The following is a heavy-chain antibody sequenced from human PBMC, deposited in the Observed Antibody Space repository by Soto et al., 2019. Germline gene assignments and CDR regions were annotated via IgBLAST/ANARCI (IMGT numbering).Heavy chain of an antibody. Sequence: GGSLRLSCAASGFTFSDYYMSWIRQAPGKGLEWVSYISSSGSTIYYADSVKGRFTISRDNAKNSLYLKMNSLRAEDTAVYYCATKDIVVVPAANNWFDPWGQGTLVPVSS. CDR3: ATKDIVVVPAANNWFDP. CDR1: GFTFSDYY. J-gene: IGHJ5*02. D-gene: IGHD2-2*01. CDR2: ISSSGSTI. V-gene: IGHV3-11*01.